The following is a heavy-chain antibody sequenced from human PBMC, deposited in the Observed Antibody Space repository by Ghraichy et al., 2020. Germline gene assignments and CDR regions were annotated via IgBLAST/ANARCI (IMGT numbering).Heavy chain of an antibody. V-gene: IGHV3-23*01. CDR2: GGGKGGPT. J-gene: IGHJ5*02. Sequence: GGSLRLSCAGSGCTFSNYAMSWVRQAPGKGLEWVSTGGGKGGPTYYADSVKGRFTISRDNSKNTLYLQMNSLRVEDTAVYYCAKAWGYCSGGACPSYNWFAPWGQGTLVTVSS. CDR1: GCTFSNYA. CDR3: AKAWGYCSGGACPSYNWFAP. D-gene: IGHD2-15*01.